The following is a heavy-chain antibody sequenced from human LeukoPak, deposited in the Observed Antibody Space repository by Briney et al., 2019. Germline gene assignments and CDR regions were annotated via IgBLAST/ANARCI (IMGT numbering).Heavy chain of an antibody. D-gene: IGHD6-13*01. Sequence: PGGSLRLSCAASGFTFSIYTMHWVRQAPDKGLEWVAVISYDGNNKHYADSVKGRFTISRDNSKNTLYLQMNSLRAEDTAVYYCARGYTSSWYVSYFDYWGQGTLVTVSS. V-gene: IGHV3-30-3*01. CDR1: GFTFSIYT. J-gene: IGHJ4*02. CDR3: ARGYTSSWYVSYFDY. CDR2: ISYDGNNK.